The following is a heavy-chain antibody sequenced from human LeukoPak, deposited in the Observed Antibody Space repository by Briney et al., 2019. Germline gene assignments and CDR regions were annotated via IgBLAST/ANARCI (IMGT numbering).Heavy chain of an antibody. CDR1: GYSFTSYW. J-gene: IGHJ5*02. Sequence: GESLKISCKGSGYSFTSYWIGWVRQMPGKGPEWMGIIYPGDSDTRYSPSFQGQVTISADKSISTAYLQWSSLKASDTAMYYCARHRGYYDILTGYYIPGWFDPWGQGTLVTVSS. CDR2: IYPGDSDT. CDR3: ARHRGYYDILTGYYIPGWFDP. V-gene: IGHV5-51*01. D-gene: IGHD3-9*01.